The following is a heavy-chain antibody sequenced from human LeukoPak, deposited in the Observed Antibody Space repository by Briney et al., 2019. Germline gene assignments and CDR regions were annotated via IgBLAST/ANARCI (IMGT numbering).Heavy chain of an antibody. Sequence: GGSLRLSCAASGFTFNNYAMSRVRQAPGKGLEWVSAISGGGGSTYYADSVKGRFTISRDNSKNTLSLQMNSLRGEDTAVYYCAKELEYSGSYPDYWGQGTLVTVSS. J-gene: IGHJ4*02. CDR2: ISGGGGST. D-gene: IGHD1-26*01. CDR1: GFTFNNYA. V-gene: IGHV3-23*01. CDR3: AKELEYSGSYPDY.